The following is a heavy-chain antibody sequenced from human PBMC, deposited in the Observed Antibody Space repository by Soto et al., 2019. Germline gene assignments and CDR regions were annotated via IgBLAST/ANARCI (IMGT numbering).Heavy chain of an antibody. CDR1: GYTFTSCV. J-gene: IGHJ4*02. CDR2: ISAYNGNT. CDR3: AREPNYFDY. V-gene: IGHV1-18*01. Sequence: ASVKVSCKASGYTFTSCVISWVRQAPGQGLEWMGWISAYNGNTKHAQKLQGRVTMTTDTSTSTAYMELRSLRSDDTAVYYCAREPNYFDYWGQGTLVTVSS.